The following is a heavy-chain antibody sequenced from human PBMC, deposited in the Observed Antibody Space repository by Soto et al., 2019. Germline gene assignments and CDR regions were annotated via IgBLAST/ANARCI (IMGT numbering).Heavy chain of an antibody. D-gene: IGHD3-22*01. CDR2: ISAYNGNT. CDR1: GYTFTSYG. J-gene: IGHJ4*02. CDR3: AREGFDSSGYIEFDY. Sequence: ASVKVSCKASGYTFTSYGISWVRQAPGRGLEWMGWISAYNGNTNYAQKLQGRVTMTTDTSTSTAYMELRSLRSDDTAVYYCAREGFDSSGYIEFDYWGQGTLVTVSS. V-gene: IGHV1-18*01.